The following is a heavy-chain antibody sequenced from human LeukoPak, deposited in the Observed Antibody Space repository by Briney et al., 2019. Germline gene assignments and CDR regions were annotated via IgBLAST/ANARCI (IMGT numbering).Heavy chain of an antibody. J-gene: IGHJ5*02. CDR1: GFTFSSYG. CDR3: ANDRDGYEGPFDP. D-gene: IGHD5-24*01. V-gene: IGHV3-30*02. CDR2: IRYDGSNK. Sequence: GGSLRLSCAATGFTFSSYGMHWVRQAPGKGLAGVAFIRYDGSNKYYADSVKGRFTISRDNSKITLYLQMNSLRAEDTAVYYCANDRDGYEGPFDPWGQGTLVTVSS.